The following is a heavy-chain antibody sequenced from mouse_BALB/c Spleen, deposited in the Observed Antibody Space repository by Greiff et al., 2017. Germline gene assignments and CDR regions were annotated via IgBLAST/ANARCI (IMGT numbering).Heavy chain of an antibody. CDR3: AREGITTVAYYYAMDY. Sequence: VKVEESGPGLVAPSQSLSITCTVSGFSLTSYGVHWVRQPPGKGLEWLGVIWAGGSTNYNSALMSRLSISKDNSKSQVFLKMNSLQTDDTAMYYCAREGITTVAYYYAMDYWGQGTSVTVSS. CDR2: IWAGGST. D-gene: IGHD1-1*01. J-gene: IGHJ4*01. V-gene: IGHV2-9*02. CDR1: GFSLTSYG.